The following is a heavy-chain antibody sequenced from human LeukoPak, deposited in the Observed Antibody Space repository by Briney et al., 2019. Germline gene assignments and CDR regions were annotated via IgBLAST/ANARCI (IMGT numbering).Heavy chain of an antibody. V-gene: IGHV1-8*01. CDR3: ARGGIAAAHYYGMDV. CDR1: GYTFTSYD. J-gene: IGHJ6*02. Sequence: GASVTVSCKASGYTFTSYDINWVRQATGQGLEWMGWMNPNSGNTGYAQKFQGRVTMTRNTSISTAYMELSSLRSEDTAVCYCARGGIAAAHYYGMDVWGQGTTVTVSS. D-gene: IGHD6-13*01. CDR2: MNPNSGNT.